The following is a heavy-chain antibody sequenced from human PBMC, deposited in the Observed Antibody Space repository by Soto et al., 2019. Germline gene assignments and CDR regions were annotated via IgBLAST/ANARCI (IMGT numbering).Heavy chain of an antibody. CDR3: ATGNVDSMLEY. V-gene: IGHV4-4*02. CDR1: DGSISSYDW. CDR2: MYRSGGA. J-gene: IGHJ4*02. D-gene: IGHD3-3*01. Sequence: SETLSLTCVVSDGSISSYDWWTWVRQPPGKGLEWIGKMYRSGGADYSPSLKSRVTISADSSKNHFSLRLTGVTAADTAVYYCATGNVDSMLEYWGRGTQVTVSS.